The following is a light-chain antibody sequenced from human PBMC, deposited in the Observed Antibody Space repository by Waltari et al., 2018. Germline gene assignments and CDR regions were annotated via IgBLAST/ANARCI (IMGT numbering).Light chain of an antibody. CDR2: ADS. Sequence: SYELTQPPSVSVSPGQTASITCSGDKLGDKYTCWYQQKPGQSPVQVIYADSKRPYGIPGRFSGSNSGNKATLTISGTQGMDEADYYCQAWDSSTPSYVFGTGTKVTVL. J-gene: IGLJ1*01. V-gene: IGLV3-1*01. CDR1: KLGDKY. CDR3: QAWDSSTPSYV.